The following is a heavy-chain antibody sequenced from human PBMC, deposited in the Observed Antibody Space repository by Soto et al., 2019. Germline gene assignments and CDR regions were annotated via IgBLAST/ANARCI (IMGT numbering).Heavy chain of an antibody. J-gene: IGHJ3*02. CDR3: ASLYYEDAFDI. V-gene: IGHV3-48*03. D-gene: IGHD3-22*01. CDR2: ISSSGSTI. CDR1: GFTFSSYE. Sequence: AGGSLRLSCAASGFTFSSYEMNWVRQAPGKGLEWVSYISSSGSTIYYADSVKGRFTISRDNAKNSLYLQMNSLRAEDTAVYYCASLYYEDAFDIWGQGTMVTVSS.